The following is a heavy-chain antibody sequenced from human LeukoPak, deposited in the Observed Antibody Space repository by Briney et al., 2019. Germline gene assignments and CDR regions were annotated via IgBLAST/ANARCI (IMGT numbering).Heavy chain of an antibody. CDR3: AIKNGNYGVWYYYMDV. D-gene: IGHD4-17*01. Sequence: SETLSLTCTVSGGSISSYYWSWIRQPAGKGLEWIGRIYTSGSTNYNPSLKSRVTMSVDTSKNQFSLKLSSVTAADTAVYYCAIKNGNYGVWYYYMDVWGKGTTVTVSS. CDR2: IYTSGST. V-gene: IGHV4-4*07. J-gene: IGHJ6*03. CDR1: GGSISSYY.